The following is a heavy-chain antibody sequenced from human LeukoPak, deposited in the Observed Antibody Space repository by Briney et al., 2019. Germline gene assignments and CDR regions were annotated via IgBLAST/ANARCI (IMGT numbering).Heavy chain of an antibody. J-gene: IGHJ4*02. CDR1: GFTFSSYG. D-gene: IGHD6-19*01. CDR2: ISAGGGST. CDR3: AKRYSSAWSSFYS. V-gene: IGHV3-23*01. Sequence: PGGSLRLSCAASGFTFSSYGMSWVRQAPGKGLEWVSGISAGGGSTHFADCVKGRFTISRDNSKNTLYLQMNSLRAEDTALYYCAKRYSSAWSSFYSWGQGTLVTVSS.